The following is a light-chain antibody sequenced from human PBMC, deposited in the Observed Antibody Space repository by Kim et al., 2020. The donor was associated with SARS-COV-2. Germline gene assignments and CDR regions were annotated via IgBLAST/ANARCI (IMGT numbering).Light chain of an antibody. CDR1: QIVDSSY. CDR3: QHYGSSLYT. J-gene: IGKJ2*01. CDR2: GAS. V-gene: IGKV3-20*01. Sequence: EIVLTQSPGTLSLSPGERATLSCRASQIVDSSYLAWYQQKAGQAPRLLIFGASSRATGIPDRFSGSGSGTDFTLTISRLEPEDFAVYYCQHYGSSLYTFGQGTKLEI.